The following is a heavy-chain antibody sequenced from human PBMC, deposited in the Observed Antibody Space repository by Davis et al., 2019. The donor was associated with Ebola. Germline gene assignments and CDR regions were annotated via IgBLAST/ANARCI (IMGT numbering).Heavy chain of an antibody. D-gene: IGHD3-22*01. V-gene: IGHV3-11*06. J-gene: IGHJ3*02. CDR1: GFTFSTYA. CDR3: ARGRDYYDSSGYSDAFDI. Sequence: PGGSLRLSCAASGFTFSTYAMSWVRQAPGKGLEWVSYISSSSSYTNYADSVKGRFTISRDNAKNSLYLQMNSLRAEDTAVYYCARGRDYYDSSGYSDAFDIWGQGTMVTVSS. CDR2: ISSSSSYT.